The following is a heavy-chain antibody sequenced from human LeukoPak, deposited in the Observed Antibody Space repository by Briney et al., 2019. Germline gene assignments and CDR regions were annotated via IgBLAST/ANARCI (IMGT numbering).Heavy chain of an antibody. J-gene: IGHJ4*02. CDR2: LYTSGST. V-gene: IGHV4-4*07. Sequence: SETLSLTCTVSGGSISNNYWSWIRQPAGKGLEWIGRLYTSGSTNYNPSLKSRVTMSVDTSKNQFSPKLSSVTAADTAVYFCARGTTVTIFDYWGQGTLVTVSS. CDR1: GGSISNNY. D-gene: IGHD4-11*01. CDR3: ARGTTVTIFDY.